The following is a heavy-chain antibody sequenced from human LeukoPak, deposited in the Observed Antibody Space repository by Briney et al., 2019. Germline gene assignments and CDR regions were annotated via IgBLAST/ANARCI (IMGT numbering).Heavy chain of an antibody. CDR2: INPNNGGT. J-gene: IGHJ4*02. V-gene: IGHV1-2*02. D-gene: IGHD6-13*01. Sequence: ASGKVSCKASRYIFTSYYIHWVRQAPGQGLEWMGWINPNNGGTKYAQKFQGRVTMTSDTSISTAYMELSRLRSDDTAMYYCVRDRGSSWFADYWGQGTLATVTS. CDR1: RYIFTSYY. CDR3: VRDRGSSWFADY.